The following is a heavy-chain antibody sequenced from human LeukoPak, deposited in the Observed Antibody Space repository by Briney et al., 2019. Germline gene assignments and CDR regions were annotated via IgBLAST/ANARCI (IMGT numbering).Heavy chain of an antibody. J-gene: IGHJ4*02. V-gene: IGHV1-69*06. CDR3: ARKSGYDQYFDY. Sequence: ASVKVSCKASGGTFSSYAISWVRQAPGQGLEWMGGIIPIFGTANYAQKFQGRVTITADKSTSTDYMELSSLRSEDTAVYYCARKSGYDQYFDYWGQGTLVTVSS. CDR1: GGTFSSYA. CDR2: IIPIFGTA. D-gene: IGHD5-12*01.